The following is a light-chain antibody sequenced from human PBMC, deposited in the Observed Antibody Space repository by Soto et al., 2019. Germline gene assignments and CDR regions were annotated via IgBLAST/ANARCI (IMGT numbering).Light chain of an antibody. CDR1: QSVSSN. Sequence: ETVMTQSPATLSVSPGERVTLSCRASQSVSSNLAWYQQKPGQAPRLLIYGASTRATGIPARFSGSGSGTEFTITISSLQSEDFAVYYCQQYNNWPPTFGQGTKVDIK. CDR3: QQYNNWPPT. J-gene: IGKJ1*01. V-gene: IGKV3-15*01. CDR2: GAS.